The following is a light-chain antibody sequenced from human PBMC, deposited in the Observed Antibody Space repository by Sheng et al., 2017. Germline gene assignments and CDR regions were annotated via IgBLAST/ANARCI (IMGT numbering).Light chain of an antibody. CDR2: QDV. CDR3: QTWVSRTVV. Sequence: SYELTQIPSVSVSPGQTASITCSGDELEEKSVFWLQQRPGQSPILVIYQDVRRPSGIPERLSGSKFGNTATLTISGTQPMDEADYYCQTWVSRTVVFGGGTKLSVL. CDR1: ELEEKS. V-gene: IGLV3-1*01. J-gene: IGLJ2*01.